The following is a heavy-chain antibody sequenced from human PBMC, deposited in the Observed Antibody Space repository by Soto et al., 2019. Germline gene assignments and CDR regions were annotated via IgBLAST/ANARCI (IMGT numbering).Heavy chain of an antibody. CDR2: ISSSGSTI. Sequence: QVQLVESGGGLVKPGGSLRLSCAASGFTSSDYYMSWIRQAPGKGLEWVSYISSSGSTIYYADSVKGRFTISRDNAKNSLYLQMNSLRAEDTAVYYCARANVLLWFGDHLDYGMDVWGQGTTVTVSS. J-gene: IGHJ6*02. V-gene: IGHV3-11*01. CDR3: ARANVLLWFGDHLDYGMDV. CDR1: GFTSSDYY. D-gene: IGHD3-10*01.